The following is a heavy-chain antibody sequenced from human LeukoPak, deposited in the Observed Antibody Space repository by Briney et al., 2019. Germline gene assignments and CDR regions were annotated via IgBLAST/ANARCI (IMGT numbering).Heavy chain of an antibody. J-gene: IGHJ4*02. CDR1: GFIFSSYA. Sequence: GRSLRLSCAASGFIFSSYAMNWVRRAPGKGLEWVSTIGGSDGATYYADSMKGRFTISRDNSKNTLYVQMNSLRAEDTAVYYCAKMDSSGSYFDYWGQGTLVTVSS. V-gene: IGHV3-23*01. CDR2: IGGSDGAT. CDR3: AKMDSSGSYFDY. D-gene: IGHD1-26*01.